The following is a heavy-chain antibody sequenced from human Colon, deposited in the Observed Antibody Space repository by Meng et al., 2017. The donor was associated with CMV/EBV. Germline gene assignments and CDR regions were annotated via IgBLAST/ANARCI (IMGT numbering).Heavy chain of an antibody. D-gene: IGHD5-12*01. CDR3: ARDWASGYDSYYYGMDG. CDR2: ISAYNGNT. J-gene: IGHJ6*02. V-gene: IGHV1-18*04. CDR1: GYTFTSYG. Sequence: ASVKVSCKASGYTFTSYGIRWVRQAPGQGLEWMGWISAYNGNTNYAQKLQGRVTMTTDTSTSTAYMELRSLRSDDTAVYYCARDWASGYDSYYYGMDGWGQGTTVTVSS.